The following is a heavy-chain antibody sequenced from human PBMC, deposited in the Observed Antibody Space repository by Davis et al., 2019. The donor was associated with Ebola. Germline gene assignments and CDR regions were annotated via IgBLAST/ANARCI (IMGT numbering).Heavy chain of an antibody. CDR1: GYNFISYG. CDR3: ARDMNHHGFWDCGH. D-gene: IGHD3/OR15-3a*01. Sequence: ASVKVSCKTSGYNFISYGISWVRQAPGQGLEWVGWISAYDDKTRYAQKMQGKVIMNIDTSTTTVYMELRDLRPDDTAVYYCARDMNHHGFWDCGHWGQGTLVTVSS. CDR2: ISAYDDKT. V-gene: IGHV1-18*01. J-gene: IGHJ4*02.